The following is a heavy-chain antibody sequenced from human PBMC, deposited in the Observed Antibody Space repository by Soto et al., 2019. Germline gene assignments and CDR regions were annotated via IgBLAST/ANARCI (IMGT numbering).Heavy chain of an antibody. V-gene: IGHV4-30-4*01. CDR2: IYYGGST. CDR1: GGSISSGDYY. Sequence: PSETLSLTCTVSGGSISSGDYYWSWIRQPPGKGLEWIGYIYYGGSTNYNPSLKSRVTISVDTSKNQFSLKLSSVTAADTAVYYCASSDYSAIIDYWGQGTLVTVS. D-gene: IGHD2-15*01. J-gene: IGHJ4*02. CDR3: ASSDYSAIIDY.